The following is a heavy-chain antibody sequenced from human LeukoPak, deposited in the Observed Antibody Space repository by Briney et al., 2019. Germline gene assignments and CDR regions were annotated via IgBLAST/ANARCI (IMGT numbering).Heavy chain of an antibody. Sequence: GGSLRLSCAPSGFTFSSYAMSRVPAAPGKGLERVSPLCGSGGSTYYADSVKGRFTISRDNSKNTLYLQMNSLRAEDTAVYYCAKDRPPGIAVAGAIFDYWGQGTLVTVSS. D-gene: IGHD6-19*01. CDR2: LCGSGGST. CDR3: AKDRPPGIAVAGAIFDY. V-gene: IGHV3-23*01. CDR1: GFTFSSYA. J-gene: IGHJ4*02.